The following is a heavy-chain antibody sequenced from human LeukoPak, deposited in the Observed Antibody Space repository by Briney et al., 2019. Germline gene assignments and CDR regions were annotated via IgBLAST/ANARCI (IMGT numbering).Heavy chain of an antibody. D-gene: IGHD5-18*01. CDR2: IYYSGST. CDR3: AREGYSYGPFDY. J-gene: IGHJ4*02. V-gene: IGHV4-59*01. CDR1: GVSISSYY. Sequence: SETLSLTCTVSGVSISSYYWSWIRQPPGKGLEWIGYIYYSGSTNYNPSLKSRVTISVDTSKNQFSLKLSSVTAADTAVYYCAREGYSYGPFDYWGQGTLVTVSS.